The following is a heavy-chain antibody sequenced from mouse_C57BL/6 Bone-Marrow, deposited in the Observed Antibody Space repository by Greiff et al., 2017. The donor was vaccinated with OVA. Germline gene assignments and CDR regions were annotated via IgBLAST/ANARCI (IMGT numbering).Heavy chain of an antibody. CDR1: GYAFSNYW. Sequence: QVHVKQSGAELVKPGASVKISCKASGYAFSNYWMNWVKRRPGKGLEWIGQIYPGDGDINYNGKFKGKATLTADKSSSTAYMQFSSLTSEDAAVYFCARGAYWGQGTTLTVSS. V-gene: IGHV1-80*01. J-gene: IGHJ2*01. CDR2: IYPGDGDI. CDR3: ARGAY.